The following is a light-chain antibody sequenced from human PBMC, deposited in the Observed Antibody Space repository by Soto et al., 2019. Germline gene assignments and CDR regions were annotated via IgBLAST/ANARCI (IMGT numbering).Light chain of an antibody. CDR2: EVS. V-gene: IGLV2-8*01. CDR1: SSDVGGYNY. J-gene: IGLJ3*02. Sequence: QSALTQPPSASGSPGQPVTISCTGTSSDVGGYNYVSWYQHHPGKAPKVMIYEVSMRPSGVPDRFSGSKSGNTASLTVSGLQAEDEADYYCSSYAGSDAWVFGGGTKLTVL. CDR3: SSYAGSDAWV.